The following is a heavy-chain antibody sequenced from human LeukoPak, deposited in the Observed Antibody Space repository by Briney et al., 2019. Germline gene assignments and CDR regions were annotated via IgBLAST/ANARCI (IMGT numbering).Heavy chain of an antibody. CDR1: GFTFSDYY. CDR3: ARIYGQLSLRSRFDP. J-gene: IGHJ5*02. D-gene: IGHD6-13*01. CDR2: ISSSSSYT. Sequence: GGSLRLSCAASGFTFSDYYMSWIRQAPGKGLEWVSYISSSSSYTKYADSVKGRFTISRDNAKNSLYLQMNSLRAEDTAVYYCARIYGQLSLRSRFDPWGQGTLVTVSS. V-gene: IGHV3-11*06.